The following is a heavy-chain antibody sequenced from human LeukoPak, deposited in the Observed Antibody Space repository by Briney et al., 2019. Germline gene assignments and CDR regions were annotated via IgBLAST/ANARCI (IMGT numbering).Heavy chain of an antibody. CDR3: AREDYDSSGYEY. Sequence: SEILSLTCTVSGGSISSSSYYWGWIRQPPGKGLEWIGSIYYSGSTYYNPSLKSRVTMSVDTSKNQFSLKLSSVTAADAAVYYCAREDYDSSGYEYWGQGTLVTVSS. J-gene: IGHJ4*02. D-gene: IGHD3-22*01. CDR2: IYYSGST. V-gene: IGHV4-39*07. CDR1: GGSISSSSYY.